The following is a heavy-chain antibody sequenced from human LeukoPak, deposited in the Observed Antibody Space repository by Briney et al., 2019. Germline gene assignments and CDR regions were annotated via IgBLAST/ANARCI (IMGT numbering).Heavy chain of an antibody. CDR2: ISWNSGSI. CDR1: GFTFDDYA. Sequence: PGRSPRLSCAASGFTFDDYAMHWVRQAPGKGLEWVSGISWNSGSIGYADSVKGRFTISRDNAKNSLYLQMNSLRAEDTALYYCAKDMGGYDFHFDYWGQGTLVTVSS. D-gene: IGHD5-12*01. CDR3: AKDMGGYDFHFDY. J-gene: IGHJ4*02. V-gene: IGHV3-9*01.